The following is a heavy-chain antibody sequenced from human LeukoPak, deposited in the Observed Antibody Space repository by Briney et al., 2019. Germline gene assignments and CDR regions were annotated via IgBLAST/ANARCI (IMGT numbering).Heavy chain of an antibody. D-gene: IGHD5-24*01. CDR2: IKEDGSET. J-gene: IGHJ4*02. Sequence: PGGSLRLSCAASGFTFSDYYMTWIRQAPGKGLECLANIKEDGSETYYADSVKGRFTISRDNPKNLLFLQINSLRVEDTAVYYCARETPRRGETRDGYRWGQGTVVTVSS. CDR3: ARETPRRGETRDGYR. CDR1: GFTFSDYY. V-gene: IGHV3-7*01.